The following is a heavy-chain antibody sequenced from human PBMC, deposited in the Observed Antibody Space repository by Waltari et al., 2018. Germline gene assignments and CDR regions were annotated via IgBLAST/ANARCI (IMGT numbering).Heavy chain of an antibody. CDR3: ARLRAIDCSSTSCYDY. CDR2: IIPIFGTA. J-gene: IGHJ4*02. V-gene: IGHV1-69*01. Sequence: QVQLVQSGAEVKKPGSSVKVSCKASGGTFSSYAISWVRPAHGQGLDWMVGIIPIFGTANYAQKFQGRVTITADESTSTAYMELSSLRSEDTAVYYCARLRAIDCSSTSCYDYWGQGTLVTVSS. CDR1: GGTFSSYA. D-gene: IGHD2-2*01.